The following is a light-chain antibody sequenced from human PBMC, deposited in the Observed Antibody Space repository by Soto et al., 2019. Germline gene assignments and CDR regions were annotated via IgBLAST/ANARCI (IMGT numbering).Light chain of an antibody. CDR1: QSVSNN. Sequence: EIVMTQSPATLSVSPGERATLSCMASQSVSNNLAWYQQKPGQAPRLLIYGASTRATGIPARFSGSGSGTELTLTISSLQSEDFAVYSCQQYNNWPSYTFGQGTKLEIK. V-gene: IGKV3-15*01. CDR2: GAS. CDR3: QQYNNWPSYT. J-gene: IGKJ2*01.